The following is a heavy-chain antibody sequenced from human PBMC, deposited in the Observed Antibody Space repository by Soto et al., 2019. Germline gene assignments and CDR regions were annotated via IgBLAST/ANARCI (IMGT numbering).Heavy chain of an antibody. V-gene: IGHV4-34*01. Sequence: QVQLQQWGAGLLKPSETLSLTCAVYGGSFSGYYWSWIRQPPGKGLEWIGEINHSGSTNYNPSLKSRVTISVDTSKNQFSLKLSSVTAADTAVYYCARGDIVVVPAAMLGWFDPWGQGTLVTVSS. CDR2: INHSGST. J-gene: IGHJ5*02. CDR1: GGSFSGYY. D-gene: IGHD2-2*01. CDR3: ARGDIVVVPAAMLGWFDP.